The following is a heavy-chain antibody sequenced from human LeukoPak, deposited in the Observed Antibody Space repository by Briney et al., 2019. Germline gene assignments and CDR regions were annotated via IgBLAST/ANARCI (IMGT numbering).Heavy chain of an antibody. J-gene: IGHJ4*02. CDR3: AKGLGFLPQFDY. CDR2: ISDRGDTT. Sequence: GGSLRLSCAVSGFTFHTEAMTWVRQGPGKGLEWVSTISDRGDTTYYTDSVKGRFTISRDNSKNTVYLQMNSLRAEDTALYYCAKGLGFLPQFDYWGQGTPVAVSS. D-gene: IGHD7-27*01. CDR1: GFTFHTEA. V-gene: IGHV3-23*01.